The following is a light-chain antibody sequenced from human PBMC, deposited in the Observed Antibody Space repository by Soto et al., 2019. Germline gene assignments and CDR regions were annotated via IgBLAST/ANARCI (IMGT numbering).Light chain of an antibody. Sequence: EIVLTQSPGTLSLSPGERATLSCRASQSISNNYLAWYQQKPGQAPRLLISGASSRAAGIPDRFSGSGSGTEFTLAISRLEPEDFAVYYCQKYGTSPPWTFGQGTKVDIK. CDR1: QSISNNY. V-gene: IGKV3-20*01. J-gene: IGKJ1*01. CDR2: GAS. CDR3: QKYGTSPPWT.